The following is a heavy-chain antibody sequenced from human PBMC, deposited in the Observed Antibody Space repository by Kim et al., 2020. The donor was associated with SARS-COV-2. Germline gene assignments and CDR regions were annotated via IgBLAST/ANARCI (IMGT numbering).Heavy chain of an antibody. CDR3: ARDGEDMGAKLDY. V-gene: IGHV3-48*02. Sequence: CADAVKGRFTISRDNAKNSMYLQMNSQRDEETAVYYCARDGEDMGAKLDYWGQGTLVTVSS. D-gene: IGHD1-26*01. J-gene: IGHJ4*02.